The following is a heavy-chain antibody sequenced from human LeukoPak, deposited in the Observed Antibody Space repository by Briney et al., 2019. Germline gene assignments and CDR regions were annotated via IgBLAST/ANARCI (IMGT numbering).Heavy chain of an antibody. V-gene: IGHV1-2*06. CDR2: INPNSGGT. J-gene: IGHJ4*02. Sequence: ASVKVSCKASGYTFTGYYMHLVRQAPGQGLEWMGRINPNSGGTNYAQKFQGRVTMTRDTSISTAYMELSRLRSDDTAVYYCARGHTTMVTFDHWGQGTLVTVSS. D-gene: IGHD5-18*01. CDR1: GYTFTGYY. CDR3: ARGHTTMVTFDH.